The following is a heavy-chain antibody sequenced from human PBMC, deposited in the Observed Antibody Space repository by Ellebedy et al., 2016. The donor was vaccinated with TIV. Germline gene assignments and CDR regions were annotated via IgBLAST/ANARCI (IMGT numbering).Heavy chain of an antibody. Sequence: GGSLRLSXAVSGISFSRYAMSWVRQAPGKGLECVSPISTSGGSTNYADSVEGRFTIFRDNSKDTLYLQMNSLRAEDTAVYYCATDPFVVVRGYMDVWGKGTTVIVSS. CDR2: ISTSGGST. J-gene: IGHJ6*03. V-gene: IGHV3-23*01. CDR3: ATDPFVVVRGYMDV. CDR1: GISFSRYA. D-gene: IGHD2-15*01.